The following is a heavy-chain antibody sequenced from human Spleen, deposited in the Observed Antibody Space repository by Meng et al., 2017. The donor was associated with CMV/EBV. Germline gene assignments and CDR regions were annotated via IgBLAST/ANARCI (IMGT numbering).Heavy chain of an antibody. V-gene: IGHV1-69*10. CDR1: GGTFSSYA. D-gene: IGHD6-13*01. Sequence: SVKVSCKASGGTFSSYAISWVRQAPGQGLEWMGGIIPILGIANYAQKFQGRVTISADKSTSTAYMGLSSLRSEDTAVYYCARTFSSSWRVGYGMDVWGQGTTVTVSS. J-gene: IGHJ6*02. CDR3: ARTFSSSWRVGYGMDV. CDR2: IIPILGIA.